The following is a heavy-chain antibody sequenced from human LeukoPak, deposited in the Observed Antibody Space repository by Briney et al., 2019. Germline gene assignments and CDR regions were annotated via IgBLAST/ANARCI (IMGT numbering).Heavy chain of an antibody. CDR2: IYYSGST. V-gene: IGHV4-39*01. CDR3: ARHDTGDYGDYLGLFDY. D-gene: IGHD4-17*01. Sequence: SETLSLTCTVSGGSISSSSYYWGWIRQPPGKGLEWIGSIYYSGSTYYNPSLKSRVTISVDTSKNQFSLKLSSVTAADTAVYYCARHDTGDYGDYLGLFDYWGQGTLVTVSS. CDR1: GGSISSSSYY. J-gene: IGHJ4*02.